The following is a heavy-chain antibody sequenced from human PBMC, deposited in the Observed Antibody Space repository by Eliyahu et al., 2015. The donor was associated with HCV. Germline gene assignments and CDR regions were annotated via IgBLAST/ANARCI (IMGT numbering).Heavy chain of an antibody. J-gene: IGHJ4*02. D-gene: IGHD6-13*01. CDR2: ISSSGSTI. Sequence: ASGFTFSDYYMSWIRQAPGKGLEWVSYISSSGSTIYYADSVKGRFTISRDNAKNSLYLQMNSLRAEDTAVYYCARDVRIAAAGTNFDYWGQGTLVTVSS. CDR3: ARDVRIAAAGTNFDY. V-gene: IGHV3-11*01. CDR1: GFTFSDYY.